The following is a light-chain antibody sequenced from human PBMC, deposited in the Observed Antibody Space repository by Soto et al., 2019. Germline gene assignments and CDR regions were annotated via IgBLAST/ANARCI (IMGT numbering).Light chain of an antibody. CDR3: QLPST. Sequence: ESVLNLSPATLLLSPGERATLSCRASQSVSSYLAWYQQKPGQAPRLLIYDASNRATGIPARFSGSGSGTDFTLTISSLEPEDFAVYYCQLPSTFGQGTRLEIK. CDR2: DAS. CDR1: QSVSSY. J-gene: IGKJ5*01. V-gene: IGKV3-11*01.